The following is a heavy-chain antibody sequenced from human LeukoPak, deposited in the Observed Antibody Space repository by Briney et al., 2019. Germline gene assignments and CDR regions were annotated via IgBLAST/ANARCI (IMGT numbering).Heavy chain of an antibody. CDR1: GFTFSSYG. CDR3: AKDGGRDYGSGRHASTYYYYYYMDV. Sequence: GGSLRLSCAASGFTFSSYGMHWVRQAPGKGLEWVAFIRYDGSNKYYADSVKGRFTISRDNSKNTLYLQMNSLRAEGTAVYYCAKDGGRDYGSGRHASTYYYYYYMDVWGQGTLVTVSS. CDR2: IRYDGSNK. J-gene: IGHJ6*03. V-gene: IGHV3-30*02. D-gene: IGHD3-10*01.